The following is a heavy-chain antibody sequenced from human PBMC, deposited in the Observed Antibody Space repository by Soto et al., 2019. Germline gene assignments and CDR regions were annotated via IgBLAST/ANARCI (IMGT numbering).Heavy chain of an antibody. CDR1: GYTFTDYY. V-gene: IGHV1-2*02. D-gene: IGHD2-2*01. CDR3: AKDPNIVVVPAATGGMDV. CDR2: INPNSGGT. Sequence: QVQLVQSGAEVKKPGASVKVSCKASGYTFTDYYMHWVRQAPGQGLEWMGWINPNSGGTNYAQKFQGRVTMTRVTSISTAYMELSSLRSDDTALYYSAKDPNIVVVPAATGGMDVWGQGTTVTVSS. J-gene: IGHJ6*02.